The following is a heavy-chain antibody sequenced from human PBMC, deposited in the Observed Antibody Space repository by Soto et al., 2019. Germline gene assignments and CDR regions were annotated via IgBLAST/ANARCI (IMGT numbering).Heavy chain of an antibody. CDR2: IIPIFGTA. D-gene: IGHD3-22*01. Sequence: QVQLVQSGAEVKKPGSSVKVSCKASGGTFSSYAISWVRQAPGQGLEWMGGIIPIFGTANYAQTFQGRVTITADESTSTDYMEVRSLRSEYTAMYYCASDYYYTDRPGYYYYGKYVWGQGTTVTVAS. CDR3: ASDYYYTDRPGYYYYGKYV. V-gene: IGHV1-69*01. J-gene: IGHJ6*01. CDR1: GGTFSSYA.